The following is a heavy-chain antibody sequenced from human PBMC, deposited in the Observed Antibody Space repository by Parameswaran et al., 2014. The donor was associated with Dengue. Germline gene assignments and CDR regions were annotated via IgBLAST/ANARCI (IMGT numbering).Heavy chain of an antibody. D-gene: IGHD4-17*01. Sequence: GSLRLSCTVSGGSISSSSYYWGWIRQPPGKGLEWIGSIYYSGSTYYNPSLKSRVTISVDTSKNQFSLKLSSVTAADTAVYYCARLGWTVTTHWGQGTLVTVSS. CDR1: GGSISSSSYY. J-gene: IGHJ4*02. CDR3: ARLGWTVTTH. CDR2: IYYSGST. V-gene: IGHV4-39*01.